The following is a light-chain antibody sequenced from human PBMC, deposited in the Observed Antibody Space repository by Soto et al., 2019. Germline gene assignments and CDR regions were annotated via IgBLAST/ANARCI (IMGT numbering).Light chain of an antibody. CDR1: SSDVGTYDL. CDR2: EVT. J-gene: IGLJ1*01. CDR3: SSYAGSINPYV. Sequence: QSALTQPASVSGSPGQSITISCTGTSSDVGTYDLVSWYQHHPGAAPKLIIYEVTKRPLGVPDRFSGSKSGNTASLTVSGLQAEDEADYYCSSYAGSINPYVFGTGTKLTVL. V-gene: IGLV2-14*02.